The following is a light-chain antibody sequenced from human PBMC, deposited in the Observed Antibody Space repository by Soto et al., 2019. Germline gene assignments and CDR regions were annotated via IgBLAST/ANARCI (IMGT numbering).Light chain of an antibody. CDR1: SSDVGAYNY. CDR3: CSYAGSYTFEV. CDR2: DVS. J-gene: IGLJ1*01. Sequence: QSALTQPASVSGSPGQSVTISCTGTSSDVGAYNYVSWYQQHPGKAPKLMIYDVSKRPSGVPDRFSGSKSGNTASLTISGLQAEDEADYYCCSYAGSYTFEVFGTGTKVTVL. V-gene: IGLV2-11*01.